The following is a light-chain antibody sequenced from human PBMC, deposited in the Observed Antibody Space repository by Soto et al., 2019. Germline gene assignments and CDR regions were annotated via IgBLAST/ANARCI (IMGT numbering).Light chain of an antibody. V-gene: IGKV1-39*01. CDR3: QQSYSSPRT. CDR1: QSISSY. J-gene: IGKJ4*01. CDR2: GAY. Sequence: DIQMTQSPSSLSASVGDRVTITCRASQSISSYVNWYQQKPGKAPKLLIYGAYSLQSGVPSRFSGSGSGTDFALTISSLQPEDFATYYCQQSYSSPRTFGGGTKVEI.